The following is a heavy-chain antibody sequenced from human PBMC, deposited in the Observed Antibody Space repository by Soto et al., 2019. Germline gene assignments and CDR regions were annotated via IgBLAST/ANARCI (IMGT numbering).Heavy chain of an antibody. CDR3: ARDRGPYSSGGSWYGLPDY. D-gene: IGHD2-15*01. V-gene: IGHV3-7*01. CDR2: IKQDGSEK. CDR1: GFTFSSYW. Sequence: EVQLVESGGGLVQPGGSLRLSCAASGFTFSSYWMSWVRQAPGKGLEWVANIKQDGSEKYYVDSVKGRFTISRDNAKNSVYLQMNSLRAEDTAVYYCARDRGPYSSGGSWYGLPDYWGQGTLVTVSS. J-gene: IGHJ4*02.